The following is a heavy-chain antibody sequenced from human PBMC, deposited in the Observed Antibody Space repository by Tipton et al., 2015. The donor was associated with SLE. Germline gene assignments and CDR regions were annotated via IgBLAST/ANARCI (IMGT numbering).Heavy chain of an antibody. J-gene: IGHJ4*02. Sequence: QLVQSGGGLVQPGGSLRLSCAASGFTVSSNYMSWVRQAPGKGLEWVSVIYSGGSTYYADSVKGRFTISRDNSKNTLYLQMNSLRVEDTALYYCVKGDYGGNVYNTFDYWGQGTLVTVSA. D-gene: IGHD2-21*01. V-gene: IGHV3-53*04. CDR3: VKGDYGGNVYNTFDY. CDR2: IYSGGST. CDR1: GFTVSSNY.